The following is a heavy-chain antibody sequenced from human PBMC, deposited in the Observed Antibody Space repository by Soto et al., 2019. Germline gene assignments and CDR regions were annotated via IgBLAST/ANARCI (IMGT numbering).Heavy chain of an antibody. D-gene: IGHD1-1*01. J-gene: IGHJ5*02. CDR2: IYATGTT. CDR1: GASISGFY. CDR3: VRDGTKTLRDWFDP. V-gene: IGHV4-4*07. Sequence: QVQLQESGPGLVKPSETLSLTCTVSGASISGFYWSWIRKSAGKGLEWIGRIYATGTTDYNPSLKMRVMMAVDTSKKQFSLKLRSVTAADTAVYYCVRDGTKTLRDWFDPWGQGISVTVSS.